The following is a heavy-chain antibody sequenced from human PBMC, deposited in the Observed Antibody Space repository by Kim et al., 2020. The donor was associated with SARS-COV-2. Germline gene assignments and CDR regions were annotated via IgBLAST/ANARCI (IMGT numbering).Heavy chain of an antibody. Sequence: GGSLRLSCAASGFTFSGRSMHWVRQAPGKGLEWVALVSYDGTKRQYTDSVKGRFTISRDNSENTLYLQMSSLRPEDTAVYFCARDNYYGSGYYYYYYGVDVWGQGTTVTVSS. CDR2: VSYDGTKR. J-gene: IGHJ6*02. D-gene: IGHD3-10*01. V-gene: IGHV3-30*04. CDR1: GFTFSGRS. CDR3: ARDNYYGSGYYYYYYGVDV.